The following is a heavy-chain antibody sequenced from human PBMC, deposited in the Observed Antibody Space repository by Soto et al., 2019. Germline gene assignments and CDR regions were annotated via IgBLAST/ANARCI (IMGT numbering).Heavy chain of an antibody. J-gene: IGHJ3*02. Sequence: SETLSLTCAVYGGSFSGYYWSWIRQPPGKGLERIGEINHSGSTNYNPSLKSRVTISVDTSKFQFSLKLSSVTAADSAFYYCAGVGDGYNYPNDAFDIWGQGTMVTVSS. V-gene: IGHV4-34*01. CDR3: AGVGDGYNYPNDAFDI. CDR2: INHSGST. CDR1: GGSFSGYY. D-gene: IGHD5-12*01.